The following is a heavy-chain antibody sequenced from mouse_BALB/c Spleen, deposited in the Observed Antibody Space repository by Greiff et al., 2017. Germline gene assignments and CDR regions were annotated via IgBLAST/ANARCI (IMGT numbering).Heavy chain of an antibody. CDR3: ARHFDY. CDR2: ISSGGGST. Sequence: EVQLVESGGGLVKPGGSLKLSCAASGFAFSSYDMSWVRQTPEKRLEWVAYISSGGGSTYYPDTVKGRFTISRDNAKNTLYLQMSSLKSEDTAMYDCARHFDYWGQGTTLTVSS. CDR1: GFAFSSYD. J-gene: IGHJ2*01. V-gene: IGHV5-12-1*01.